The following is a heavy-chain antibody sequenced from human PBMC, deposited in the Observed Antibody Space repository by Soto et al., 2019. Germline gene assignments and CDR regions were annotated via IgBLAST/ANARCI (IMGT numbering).Heavy chain of an antibody. CDR3: VTSGGSGRSGSYEVCDI. D-gene: IGHD3-10*01. Sequence: GGSLRLSCAASGFSFSGYWMSWVRQAPGKGLEWLANIKEDGSETSYVDSVKGRFTISRDNSRDSLYLQMSGLRAEDTAVYYCVTSGGSGRSGSYEVCDIWGQGTMVTVSS. CDR2: IKEDGSET. J-gene: IGHJ3*02. CDR1: GFSFSGYW. V-gene: IGHV3-7*01.